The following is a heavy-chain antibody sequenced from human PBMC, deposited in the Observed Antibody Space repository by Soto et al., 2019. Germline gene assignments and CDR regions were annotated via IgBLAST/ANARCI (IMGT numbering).Heavy chain of an antibody. J-gene: IGHJ6*02. CDR1: GGSFSRYY. CDR2: INHSGST. CDR3: ASGRTSNHDFWRGYRVYYYYGMDV. V-gene: IGHV4-34*01. D-gene: IGHD3-3*01. Sequence: SETLSLTCAVYGGSFSRYYWSWIRQPPGKGLEWIGEINHSGSTNYNPSRKSRFTRSVDTAKNQFSLELSSVAAPDTAVYYCASGRTSNHDFWRGYRVYYYYGMDVWRQGTTVT.